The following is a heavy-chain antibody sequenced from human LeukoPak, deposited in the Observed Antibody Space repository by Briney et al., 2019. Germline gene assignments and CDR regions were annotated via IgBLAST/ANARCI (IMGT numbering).Heavy chain of an antibody. J-gene: IGHJ4*02. CDR3: ARAPITSPFYFDY. D-gene: IGHD2-2*01. V-gene: IGHV3-20*04. Sequence: GGSLRLSCAASGFTFSSYAMSWVRQVPGKGLEWVSGINWSGGSTGYADPLRGRFTISRDNAKDSLYLQMDSLRAEDTALYYCARAPITSPFYFDYWGQGTLVTVSS. CDR1: GFTFSSYA. CDR2: INWSGGST.